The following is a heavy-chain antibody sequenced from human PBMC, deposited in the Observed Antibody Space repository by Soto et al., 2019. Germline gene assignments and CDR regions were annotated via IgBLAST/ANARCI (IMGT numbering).Heavy chain of an antibody. CDR3: ARIPLLRYFGWLSYYYYYYYMDV. D-gene: IGHD3-9*01. J-gene: IGHJ6*03. V-gene: IGHV3-48*01. Sequence: EVQLVESGGGLVQPGGSLRLSCAASGFTFSSYSMNWVRQAPGKGLEWVSYISSSSSTIYYADSVKGRFTISTDNAMNAMYRQMNSLRAENTAVYYCARIPLLRYFGWLSYYYYYYYMDVWGKGTTVTVPS. CDR2: ISSSSSTI. CDR1: GFTFSSYS.